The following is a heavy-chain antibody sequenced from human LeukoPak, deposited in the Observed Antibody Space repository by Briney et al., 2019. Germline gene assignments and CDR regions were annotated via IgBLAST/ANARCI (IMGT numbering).Heavy chain of an antibody. D-gene: IGHD2/OR15-2a*01. V-gene: IGHV3-7*01. Sequence: PGGSLRLSCAASGFSFSSYWMSWVRQAPGKGLESVANIKQDGSEKYYVDSVKGRFIISRDNAKNSLYLQMNSLRAEDTAVYYCASELSTGWDEYYFDYWGQGTLVTVSS. CDR3: ASELSTGWDEYYFDY. CDR1: GFSFSSYW. CDR2: IKQDGSEK. J-gene: IGHJ4*02.